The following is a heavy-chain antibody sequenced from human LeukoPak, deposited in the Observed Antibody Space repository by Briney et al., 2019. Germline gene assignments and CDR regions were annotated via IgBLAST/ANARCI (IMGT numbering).Heavy chain of an antibody. J-gene: IGHJ4*02. Sequence: GGSLRLSCAASGFSFSNYAMRWVRQAPGKGLEWVSAISNSGGMTKFADSVKGRFTISRDNSKNTVYMQMNSLRAEDTAIYYCTKAGSSTTIPGYFDDWGQGTLVTASP. CDR3: TKAGSSTTIPGYFDD. CDR2: ISNSGGMT. V-gene: IGHV3-23*01. CDR1: GFSFSNYA. D-gene: IGHD1-14*01.